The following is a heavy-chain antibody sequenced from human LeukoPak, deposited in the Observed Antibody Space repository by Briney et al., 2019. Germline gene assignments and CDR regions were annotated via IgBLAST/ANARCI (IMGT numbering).Heavy chain of an antibody. CDR1: GFTFNNYA. V-gene: IGHV3-23*01. Sequence: GGSLRLSCAASGFTFNNYAMSWFRQAPGKGPEWVSVIRNSGEETFYADFAKGRFTISRDNARNTLYLQMNSLRAEDTALYYCAKGSGVSCYTGIDSWGQGILVTVSS. CDR2: IRNSGEET. D-gene: IGHD2-15*01. J-gene: IGHJ4*02. CDR3: AKGSGVSCYTGIDS.